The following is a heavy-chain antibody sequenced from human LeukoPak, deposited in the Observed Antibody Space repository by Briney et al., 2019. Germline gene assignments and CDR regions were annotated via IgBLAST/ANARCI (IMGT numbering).Heavy chain of an antibody. CDR3: ARVRTWFDP. CDR1: GFSLRSYW. Sequence: PGGSLRLSCAASGFSLRSYWMSWVRQAPGKGLEWVANIKEDGSEKYYVDSVKGRFTISRDNAKNSLYLQMNSLRAEDTAVYYCARVRTWFDPWGQGTLVTVSS. V-gene: IGHV3-7*04. J-gene: IGHJ5*02. CDR2: IKEDGSEK.